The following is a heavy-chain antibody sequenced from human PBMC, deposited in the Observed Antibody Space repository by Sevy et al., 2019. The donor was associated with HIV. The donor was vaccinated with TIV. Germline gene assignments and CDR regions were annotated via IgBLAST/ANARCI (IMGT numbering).Heavy chain of an antibody. V-gene: IGHV3-21*01. CDR1: GFTFSSYS. D-gene: IGHD2-15*01. J-gene: IGHJ5*02. Sequence: GGSLRLSCAASGFTFSSYSMNWVRQAPGKGLEWVSSISSSSSYIYYADSVQGRFTISRDNAKNSLYLQMNSLRAEDTAVYYCASLMVVAALNWFDPWGQGTLVTVSS. CDR3: ASLMVVAALNWFDP. CDR2: ISSSSSYI.